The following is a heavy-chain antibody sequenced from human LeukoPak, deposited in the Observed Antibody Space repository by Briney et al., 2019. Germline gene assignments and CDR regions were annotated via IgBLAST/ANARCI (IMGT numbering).Heavy chain of an antibody. CDR2: INPNSGGT. J-gene: IGHJ6*02. CDR1: GYTFIGYY. Sequence: GASVKVSCKASGYTFIGYYMHWVRQAPGQGLEWMGWINPNSGGTNYAQKFQGRVTMTRDTSISTAYMELSRLRSDDTAVYYCARGDYGDFYGMDVWGQGTTVTVSS. V-gene: IGHV1-2*02. D-gene: IGHD4-17*01. CDR3: ARGDYGDFYGMDV.